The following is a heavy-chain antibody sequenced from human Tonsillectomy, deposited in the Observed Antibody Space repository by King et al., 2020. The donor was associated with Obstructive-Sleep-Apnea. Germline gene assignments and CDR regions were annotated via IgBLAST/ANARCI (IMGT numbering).Heavy chain of an antibody. J-gene: IGHJ3*01. CDR2: ISYDGSNK. CDR1: GFTFSNYA. Sequence: VQLVGSGGGVVHPGRSLRLSCADSGFTFSNYAMHCVRQAPGKGLEGVAVISYDGSNKYYADSVKGRFTISRDNSQNTLYLQMHSLTAEDTAIYYCARDPAARRALSGAFDLWGQGTMVTVSS. D-gene: IGHD6-6*01. CDR3: ARDPAARRALSGAFDL. V-gene: IGHV3-30*04.